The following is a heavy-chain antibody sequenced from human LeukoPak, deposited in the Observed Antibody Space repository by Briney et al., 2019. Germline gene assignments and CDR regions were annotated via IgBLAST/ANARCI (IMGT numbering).Heavy chain of an antibody. J-gene: IGHJ4*02. Sequence: GGSLRLSCAASGFTFSTYNMNWVRQAPGKGLEWVSYISSSGSTIYYADSVEGRFTISRDNSKNTLYLQMNSLRAEDTAVYYCAKEEGYGDYVDFDYWGQGTLVTVSS. CDR3: AKEEGYGDYVDFDY. D-gene: IGHD4-17*01. CDR2: ISSSGSTI. V-gene: IGHV3-48*01. CDR1: GFTFSTYN.